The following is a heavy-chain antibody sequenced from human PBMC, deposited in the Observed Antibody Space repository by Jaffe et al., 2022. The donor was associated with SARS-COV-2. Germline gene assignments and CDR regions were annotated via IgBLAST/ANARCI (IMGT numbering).Heavy chain of an antibody. CDR2: VSGSGVVT. CDR1: GFTFSSHA. J-gene: IGHJ4*02. V-gene: IGHV3-23*01. D-gene: IGHD3-22*01. Sequence: EVQLLESGGGLVQPGGSLRLSCAISGFTFSSHAMSWVRQTPGKGLEWVSGVSGSGVVTDYADSVKGRFTISRDNSKNTLYLQMNNLRVEDTATYYCAKDLRITVTVLLSLSFDFWGRGTLVTVSS. CDR3: AKDLRITVTVLLSLSFDF.